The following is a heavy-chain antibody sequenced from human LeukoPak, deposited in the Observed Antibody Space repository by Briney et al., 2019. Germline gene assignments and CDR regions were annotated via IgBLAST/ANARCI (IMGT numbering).Heavy chain of an antibody. Sequence: ASVKVSCKTSGYTFTNYDINWVRQATGQGLEWIGWMNPDSGKTGYAQKFQGRVTITRDTSISTAYMELSRVRSDDTAVYYCARGSEYQLLFEDYWGQGTLVTVSS. CDR2: MNPDSGKT. V-gene: IGHV1-8*01. CDR1: GYTFTNYD. J-gene: IGHJ4*02. D-gene: IGHD2-2*01. CDR3: ARGSEYQLLFEDY.